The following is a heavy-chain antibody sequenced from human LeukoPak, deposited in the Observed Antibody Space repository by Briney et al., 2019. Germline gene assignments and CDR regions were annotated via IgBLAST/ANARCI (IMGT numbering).Heavy chain of an antibody. Sequence: GGSLRLSCAASGFTFSSHSMNWVRRAPGKGLEWVSYISSSSSTIYYADSVKGRFTISRDNAKNSPYLQMNSLRAEDTAVYYCARGAYYYEDWGQGTLVTVSS. CDR1: GFTFSSHS. J-gene: IGHJ4*02. CDR2: ISSSSSTI. V-gene: IGHV3-48*01. CDR3: ARGAYYYED. D-gene: IGHD3-22*01.